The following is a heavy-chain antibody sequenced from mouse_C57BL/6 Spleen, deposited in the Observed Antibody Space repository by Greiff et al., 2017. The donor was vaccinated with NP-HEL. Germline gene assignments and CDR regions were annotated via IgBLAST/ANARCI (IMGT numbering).Heavy chain of an antibody. CDR2: ISYDGSN. J-gene: IGHJ1*03. V-gene: IGHV3-6*01. Sequence: EVKLMESGPGLVKPSQSLSLTCSVTGYSITSGYYWNWIRQFPGNKLEWMGYISYDGSNNYNPSLKNRISITRDTSKNQFFLKLNSVTTEDTATYYCARVGAYYDYDGYFDVWGTGTTVTVSS. CDR1: GYSITSGYY. CDR3: ARVGAYYDYDGYFDV. D-gene: IGHD2-4*01.